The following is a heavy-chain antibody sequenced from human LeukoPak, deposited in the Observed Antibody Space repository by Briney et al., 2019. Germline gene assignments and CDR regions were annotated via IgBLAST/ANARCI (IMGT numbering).Heavy chain of an antibody. D-gene: IGHD2-21*02. CDR1: GGSISSSSYY. CDR2: IYYSGST. V-gene: IGHV4-39*07. Sequence: SETLSLICTVSGGSISSSSYYWGWIRQPPGKGLEWIGSIYYSGSTYYNPSLKSRVTISVDTSKNQFSLKLSSVTAADTAVYYCARDDGGGDWFDAFDIWGQGTMVTVSS. CDR3: ARDDGGGDWFDAFDI. J-gene: IGHJ3*02.